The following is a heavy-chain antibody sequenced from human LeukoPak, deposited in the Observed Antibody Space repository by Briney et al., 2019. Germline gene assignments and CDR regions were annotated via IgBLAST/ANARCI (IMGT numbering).Heavy chain of an antibody. CDR2: IYPGDSDT. J-gene: IGHJ4*02. D-gene: IGHD6-19*01. Sequence: GESLKISCKGSGYSFSNHWIGWVRQMPGKGLESMGIIYPGDSDTRYSPSFQGQVTISADKSISTAYLQWTSLKASDTAMYYCVRQFDSGWYGSFDYWGQGTLVTVSS. CDR3: VRQFDSGWYGSFDY. V-gene: IGHV5-51*01. CDR1: GYSFSNHW.